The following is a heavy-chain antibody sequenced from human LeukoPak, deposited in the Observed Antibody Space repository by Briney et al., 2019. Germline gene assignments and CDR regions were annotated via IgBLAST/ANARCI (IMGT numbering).Heavy chain of an antibody. V-gene: IGHV3-23*01. J-gene: IGHJ4*02. CDR1: GFTFSSYA. CDR2: ISGSGGST. Sequence: PGGSLRLSCAASGFTFSSYAMSWVRQAPGKGLEWVSAISGSGGSTYYADSVKGRFTISRDNSKNTLYLQMNSLRAEDTAVYYCAKQDHDYGGKRPALFDYWGQGTLVTVSS. CDR3: AKQDHDYGGKRPALFDY. D-gene: IGHD4-23*01.